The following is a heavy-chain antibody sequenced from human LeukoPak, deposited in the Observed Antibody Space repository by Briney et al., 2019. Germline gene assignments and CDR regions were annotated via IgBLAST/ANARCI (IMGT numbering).Heavy chain of an antibody. CDR3: ARGVYIAAAQYGY. V-gene: IGHV4-59*01. CDR1: GGSISSYY. Sequence: SETLSLTCTVSGGSISSYYWNWIRQPPGRGLEWIGYIYYSGTTNYNPSPKSRVTISVDTSKNQFSLKLSSVTAADTAVYYCARGVYIAAAQYGYWGQGTLVTVSS. J-gene: IGHJ4*02. D-gene: IGHD6-13*01. CDR2: IYYSGTT.